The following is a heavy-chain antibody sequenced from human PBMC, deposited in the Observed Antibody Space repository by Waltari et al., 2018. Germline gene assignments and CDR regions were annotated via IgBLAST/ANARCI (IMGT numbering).Heavy chain of an antibody. J-gene: IGHJ4*02. CDR1: GFTFSSYS. CDR2: ISSSSSYI. Sequence: EVQLVESGGGLVKPGGSLRLSCAASGFTFSSYSLNWVRQAPGKGLEWVSSISSSSSYIYYADSVKGRFTISRDNAKNSLYLQMNSLRAEDTAVYYCARGVDMGYDYWGQGTLVTVSS. D-gene: IGHD5-12*01. V-gene: IGHV3-21*01. CDR3: ARGVDMGYDY.